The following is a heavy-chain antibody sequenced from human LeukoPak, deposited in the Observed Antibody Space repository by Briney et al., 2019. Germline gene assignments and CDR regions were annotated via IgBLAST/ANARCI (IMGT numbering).Heavy chain of an antibody. Sequence: GASVKVSCKVSGYSLSELSMNWVRQAPGEGLEWMGGFDPEDAETIYAQKFQGRVTMTEVTSADTAYMELSGLTSEDTAVYYCVLPYFYDPIGPVPWGQGTLVTVSS. CDR3: VLPYFYDPIGPVP. V-gene: IGHV1-24*01. CDR2: FDPEDAET. CDR1: GYSLSELS. D-gene: IGHD2/OR15-2a*01. J-gene: IGHJ5*02.